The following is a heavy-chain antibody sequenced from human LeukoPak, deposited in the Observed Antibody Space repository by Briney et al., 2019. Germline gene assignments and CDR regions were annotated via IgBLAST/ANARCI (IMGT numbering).Heavy chain of an antibody. CDR1: GFTFSSYW. V-gene: IGHV3-7*03. J-gene: IGHJ5*02. CDR3: AKEKQLPPNWFDP. CDR2: IKQDGSEK. D-gene: IGHD6-6*01. Sequence: GGSLRLSCAASGFTFSSYWMSWVRQAPGKGLEWVANIKQDGSEKYYVDSVKGRFTISRDNSKNTLYLQMNSLRAEDTAVYYCAKEKQLPPNWFDPWGQGTLVTVSS.